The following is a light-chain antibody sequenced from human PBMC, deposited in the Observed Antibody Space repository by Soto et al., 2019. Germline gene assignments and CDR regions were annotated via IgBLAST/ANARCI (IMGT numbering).Light chain of an antibody. CDR2: DAS. CDR1: QSVSSY. J-gene: IGKJ4*01. Sequence: EIVLTQSPATLSLSPGERATLSCRASQSVSSYLAWYQQKPGQAPRLLIYDASNRATGIPARFSGRGSGTDFTLTITSLEPEDFAVYYCQQRSNWPLTFGGGTKVEPK. V-gene: IGKV3-11*01. CDR3: QQRSNWPLT.